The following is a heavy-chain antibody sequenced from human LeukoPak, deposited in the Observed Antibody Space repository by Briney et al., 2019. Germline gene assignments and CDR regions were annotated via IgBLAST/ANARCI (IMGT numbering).Heavy chain of an antibody. J-gene: IGHJ4*02. V-gene: IGHV3-7*03. Sequence: PGGSLRLSCAASGFTFSSYWMSWVRQAPGKGLEWVANIKQDGSEKYYVDSVKGRFTISRDNAKNSLYLQMNSLRAEDTAVYYCARVTPYGSSWGYFDYWGQGTLVTVSS. D-gene: IGHD6-13*01. CDR3: ARVTPYGSSWGYFDY. CDR1: GFTFSSYW. CDR2: IKQDGSEK.